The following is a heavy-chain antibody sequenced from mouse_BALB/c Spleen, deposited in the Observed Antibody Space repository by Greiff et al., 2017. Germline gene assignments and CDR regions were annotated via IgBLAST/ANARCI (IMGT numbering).Heavy chain of an antibody. Sequence: EVHLVESGPSLVKPSQTLSLTCSVTGDSITSCYWNWIRKFPGNKLEYMGYISYSGSTYYNPSLKSRISITRDTSKNQYYLQLNSVTTEDTATYYCARYGNYEEVLAYWGQGTLVTVSA. CDR3: ARYGNYEEVLAY. CDR2: ISYSGST. V-gene: IGHV3-8*02. J-gene: IGHJ3*01. D-gene: IGHD2-1*01. CDR1: GDSITSCY.